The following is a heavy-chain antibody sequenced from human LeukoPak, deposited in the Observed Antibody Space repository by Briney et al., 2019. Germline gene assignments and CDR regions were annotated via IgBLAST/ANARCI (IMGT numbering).Heavy chain of an antibody. J-gene: IGHJ6*03. CDR1: GGSFSGYY. Sequence: PSETLSLTCAVYGGSFSGYYWSWIRQPPGKGLEWIGEINHSGSTNYNPPLKSRVTISVDTSKNQFSLKLSSVTAADTAVYYCARRIYYYYYYMDVWGKGTTVTISS. CDR3: ARRIYYYYYYMDV. D-gene: IGHD2-15*01. CDR2: INHSGST. V-gene: IGHV4-34*01.